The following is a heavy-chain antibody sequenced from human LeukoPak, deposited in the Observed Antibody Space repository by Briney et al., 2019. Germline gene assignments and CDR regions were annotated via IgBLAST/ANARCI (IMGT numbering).Heavy chain of an antibody. V-gene: IGHV1-69*05. J-gene: IGHJ3*02. Sequence: ASVKVSCKASGGTFSSYAISWVRQAPGQGLEWMGRIIPIFGTANYAQKFQGRVTITTDESTSKAYMELSSLRSEDTAVYYCHFYGDYPHEPFDIWGQGTMVTVSS. CDR3: HFYGDYPHEPFDI. CDR2: IIPIFGTA. CDR1: GGTFSSYA. D-gene: IGHD4-17*01.